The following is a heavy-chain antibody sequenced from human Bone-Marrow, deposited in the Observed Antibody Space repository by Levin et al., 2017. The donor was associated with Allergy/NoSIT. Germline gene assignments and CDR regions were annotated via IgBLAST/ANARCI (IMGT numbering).Heavy chain of an antibody. Sequence: PGESLKISCAASGFTFSDYALHWVRQAPGKGLEWVALISYDATSKYYADSVKGRFTVSRDTSKDTLYLQMNSLRAEDTAVYYCARAMAGYPPSFDYWGQGTLVTVSS. CDR3: ARAMAGYPPSFDY. CDR1: GFTFSDYA. D-gene: IGHD5-24*01. CDR2: ISYDATSK. V-gene: IGHV3-30-3*01. J-gene: IGHJ4*02.